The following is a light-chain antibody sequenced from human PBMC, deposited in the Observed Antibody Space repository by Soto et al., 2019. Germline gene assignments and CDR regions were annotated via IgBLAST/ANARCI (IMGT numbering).Light chain of an antibody. CDR1: QSVIST. CDR2: GAS. J-gene: IGKJ5*01. CDR3: QQYNNWPPIT. V-gene: IGKV3D-15*01. Sequence: EIVLTQSPATLSLSPGERATLSCRTSQSVISTSLAWYQQKPGQAPRLLTYGASTRATGIPARFSGSGSGTEFTLTISSLQSEDFAVYYCQQYNNWPPITFGQGTRLEIK.